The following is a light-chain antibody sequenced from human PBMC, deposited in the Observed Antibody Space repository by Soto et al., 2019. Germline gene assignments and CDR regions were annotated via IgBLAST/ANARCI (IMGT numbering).Light chain of an antibody. CDR3: QQYGSSPYT. V-gene: IGKV3-20*01. Sequence: EIVLTQSPTTLSLSPGERATLSCRASQGVSNYLAWYQQKPGQAPRLLIYDASNRATGIPDRFSGSGSGTDFTLTISRLEPEDFAVYYCQQYGSSPYTFGQGTKLEIK. CDR1: QGVSNY. J-gene: IGKJ2*01. CDR2: DAS.